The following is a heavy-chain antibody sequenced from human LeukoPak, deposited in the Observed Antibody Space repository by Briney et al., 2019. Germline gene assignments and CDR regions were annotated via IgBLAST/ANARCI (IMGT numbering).Heavy chain of an antibody. Sequence: GESLKISCKRSGYTFNSYWIGWVRQMPGKGLEWMGIIYVDDSDTRYSPSFQGQVTISADRSINTAYLQWSSLKASDTAMYYCARPSGREFDSWGQGTLVTVSS. CDR3: ARPSGREFDS. CDR1: GYTFNSYW. CDR2: IYVDDSDT. V-gene: IGHV5-51*01. D-gene: IGHD1-26*01. J-gene: IGHJ4*02.